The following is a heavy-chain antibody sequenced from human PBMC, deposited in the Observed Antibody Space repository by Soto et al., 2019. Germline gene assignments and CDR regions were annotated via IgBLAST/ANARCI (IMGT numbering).Heavy chain of an antibody. CDR3: ANRQEAG. Sequence: QVQLVESGGGVVQPGRPLGLYCAASGFSFSSHAMHWVRQAPGKGLEWVAVISYDGRNKYYADSVKGRFTISRDNSKNTLYLQMNSLRAEDTAVYYCANRQEAGWGQGTLVTVSS. CDR2: ISYDGRNK. V-gene: IGHV3-30*04. D-gene: IGHD6-13*01. J-gene: IGHJ4*02. CDR1: GFSFSSHA.